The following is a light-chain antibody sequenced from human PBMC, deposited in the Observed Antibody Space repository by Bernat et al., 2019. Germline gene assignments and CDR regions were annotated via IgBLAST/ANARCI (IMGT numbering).Light chain of an antibody. CDR1: QVIGIY. J-gene: IGKJ5*01. CDR3: QHLNNFPLT. Sequence: DIQLTQSPPFLSASVVDRVTITCRASQVIGIYLDWYQQKPGKAPKLLIYGASTLQTGVPSRFSGSGSGTEFTLTINNLQPEDFATFYCQHLNNFPLTFGQGTRLEIK. V-gene: IGKV1-9*01. CDR2: GAS.